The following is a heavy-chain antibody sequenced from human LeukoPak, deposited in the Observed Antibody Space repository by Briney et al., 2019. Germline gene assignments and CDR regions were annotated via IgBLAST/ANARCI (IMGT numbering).Heavy chain of an antibody. Sequence: PSETLSLTCTVSGGSISSTIYYWGWIRQPPGKGLEWIGSIYYRGSTYYNPSLKSRVAISVDTSKNQFSLKLSSVTAADTAVYYCASLGSSWFLVDWGQGTLVTVSS. CDR2: IYYRGST. CDR3: ASLGSSWFLVD. D-gene: IGHD6-13*01. V-gene: IGHV4-39*07. CDR1: GGSISSTIYY. J-gene: IGHJ4*02.